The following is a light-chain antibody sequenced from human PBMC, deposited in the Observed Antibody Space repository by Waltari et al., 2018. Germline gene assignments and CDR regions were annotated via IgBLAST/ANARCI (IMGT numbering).Light chain of an antibody. CDR3: QQLNTYPQT. CDR2: ASS. CDR1: QGINNY. Sequence: DVQLTQSPSFLSASVGDRVTVTCRASQGINNYLAWYQQKPGKAPKLLIYASSLLYTGVPSRFTGSGSVTEFTLTISSLQPEDFATYYCQQLNTYPQTFGGGTKVEIK. V-gene: IGKV1-9*01. J-gene: IGKJ4*01.